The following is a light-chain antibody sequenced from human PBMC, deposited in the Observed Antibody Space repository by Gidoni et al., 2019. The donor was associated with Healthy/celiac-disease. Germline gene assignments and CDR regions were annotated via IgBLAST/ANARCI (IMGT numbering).Light chain of an antibody. CDR3: QQRSNWPLT. CDR1: QSVSSY. J-gene: IGKJ4*01. CDR2: DAS. V-gene: IGKV3-11*01. Sequence: IVLTQSPATLSLSPGERAIHSCRASQSVSSYLAWYQQKPGQAPRLLIYDASNRATGIPARFSGSGSGTDFTLTISSLEPEDFAVYYCQQRSNWPLTFGGGTKVEIK.